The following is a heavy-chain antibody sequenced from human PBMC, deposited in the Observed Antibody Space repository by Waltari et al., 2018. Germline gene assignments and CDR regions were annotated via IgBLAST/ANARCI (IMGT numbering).Heavy chain of an antibody. CDR1: GYTFTGYY. V-gene: IGHV1-2*02. D-gene: IGHD2-2*01. J-gene: IGHJ4*02. Sequence: QVQLVQSGAEVKKPGASVKVSCKASGYTFTGYYMHWVRQAPGQGLGWMGWGNPNSGGTNDARKVQGRVTMTSETSISTAYMELSRLGSDDTAVYYWARTPPTPAARIDYWGQGTLVTVSS. CDR3: ARTPPTPAARIDY. CDR2: GNPNSGGT.